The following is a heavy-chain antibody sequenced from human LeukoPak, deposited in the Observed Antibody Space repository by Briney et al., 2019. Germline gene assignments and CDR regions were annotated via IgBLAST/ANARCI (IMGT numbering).Heavy chain of an antibody. CDR1: DDAITSHFY. D-gene: IGHD6-25*01. CDR2: VYHSGAE. CDR3: ARDSSRSGEDYYYMDV. J-gene: IGHJ6*03. Sequence: PSETLSLTCIVSDDAITSHFYWGWIRRSPGEGGKGLEWIASVYHSGAEYVNPSLKSRVTTSVDTSKSQFYLTLSPVTAADTAVYYCARDSSRSGEDYYYMDVWGKGTTVTVSS. V-gene: IGHV4-38-2*02.